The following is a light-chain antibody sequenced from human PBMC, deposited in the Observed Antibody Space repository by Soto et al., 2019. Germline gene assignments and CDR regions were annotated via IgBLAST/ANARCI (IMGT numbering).Light chain of an antibody. CDR1: SSDVGGYNL. J-gene: IGLJ3*02. CDR3: CSYAGSSLWV. CDR2: DVS. V-gene: IGLV2-11*01. Sequence: QSALTQPRSVSGSPGQSVTISCTGTSSDVGGYNLVSWYQQHPGKAPKLVIYDVSKWPSGVPDRFSGSKSGNTASLTISGLQAEDEADYYCCSYAGSSLWVFGGGTKLTVL.